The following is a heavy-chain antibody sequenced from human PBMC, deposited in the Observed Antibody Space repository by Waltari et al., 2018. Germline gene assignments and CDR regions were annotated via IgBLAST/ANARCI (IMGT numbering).Heavy chain of an antibody. CDR2: INQSGST. J-gene: IGHJ6*02. D-gene: IGHD2-2*02. V-gene: IGHV4-34*01. CDR3: ARVVPAVIRYGLDV. CDR1: GVSFSSYY. Sequence: QVQLKQWGAGLLKPSETLSPTCAVYGVSFSSYYGSWFRQPPGKGLEWIAEINQSGSTNYNPPLKSRVTISVDTSKSQVSLKLTSVTDADTAVYYCARVVPAVIRYGLDVWGQGTTVTVSS.